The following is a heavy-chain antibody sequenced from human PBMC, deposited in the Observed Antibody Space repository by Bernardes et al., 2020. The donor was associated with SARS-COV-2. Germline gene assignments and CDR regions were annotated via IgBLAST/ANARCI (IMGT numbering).Heavy chain of an antibody. CDR2: ISNDGSST. D-gene: IGHD6-19*01. J-gene: IGHJ4*02. Sequence: GGSLRLSCEASGFTFRGHWMHWVRQAPGKGLVWVSRISNDGSSTNYADSVRGRFTISRDNAKNTLYLQVNSLRVEDTAVYYCARDDMGSGWHFDSWGQGTLVTVSS. CDR3: ARDDMGSGWHFDS. V-gene: IGHV3-74*01. CDR1: GFTFRGHW.